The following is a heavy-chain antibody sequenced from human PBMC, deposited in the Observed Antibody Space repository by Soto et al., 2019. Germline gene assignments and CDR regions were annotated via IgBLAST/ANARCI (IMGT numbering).Heavy chain of an antibody. D-gene: IGHD6-6*01. CDR1: GFTFSSYW. Sequence: EVQLVESGGGLVQPGGSLRLSCAASGFTFSSYWMTWVRQAPEKGLEWVVTIKHDGREKYYVDSVKGRFTISKDNAKNSLYLQMSSLRAEDTAVYYCARASWGMDVWGQGSTVTVSS. CDR3: ARASWGMDV. V-gene: IGHV3-7*05. J-gene: IGHJ6*02. CDR2: IKHDGREK.